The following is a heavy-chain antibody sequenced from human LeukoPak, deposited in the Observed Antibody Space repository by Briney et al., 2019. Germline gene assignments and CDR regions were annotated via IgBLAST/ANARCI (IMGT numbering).Heavy chain of an antibody. CDR1: GGTFSSYA. CDR3: ARVLLGWFDP. Sequence: GASVKVSCKASGGTFSSYAISWVRQAPGQGLEWMGGIIPIFGTANYAQKFQGRVTITADESTSTAYMELSSLRSEDTAVYYCARVLLGWFDPWGQGTLVTVSS. CDR2: IIPIFGTA. V-gene: IGHV1-69*01. J-gene: IGHJ5*02. D-gene: IGHD1-26*01.